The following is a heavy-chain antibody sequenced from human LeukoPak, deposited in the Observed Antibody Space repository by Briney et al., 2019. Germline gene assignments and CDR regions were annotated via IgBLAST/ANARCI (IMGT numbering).Heavy chain of an antibody. CDR3: ARAPHYYDSSGYYY. V-gene: IGHV4-39*07. CDR1: GGSISSSSYY. CDR2: IYYSGST. D-gene: IGHD3-22*01. J-gene: IGHJ4*02. Sequence: SGTLSLTCTVSGGSISSSSYYWGWIRQPPGKGLEWIGSIYYSGSTYYNPSLKSRVTISVDTSKNQFSLKLSSVTAADTAVYYCARAPHYYDSSGYYYWGQGTLVTVSS.